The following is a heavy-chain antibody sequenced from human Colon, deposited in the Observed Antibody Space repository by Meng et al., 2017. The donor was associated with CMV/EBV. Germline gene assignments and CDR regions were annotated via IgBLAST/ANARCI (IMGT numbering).Heavy chain of an antibody. CDR3: MNRAYSQGQDF. CDR2: IDYSGST. J-gene: IGHJ6*02. D-gene: IGHD5-12*01. Sequence: SETLSLTCTVSGGSISTSSYFWGWIRQPPGKGLEWIATIDYSGSTDYNPSLQRRVTMSVDTSKNQFSLNVTSVTAADTAVYYCMNRAYSQGQDFWGRGTTVTVSS. CDR1: GGSISTSSYF. V-gene: IGHV4-39*07.